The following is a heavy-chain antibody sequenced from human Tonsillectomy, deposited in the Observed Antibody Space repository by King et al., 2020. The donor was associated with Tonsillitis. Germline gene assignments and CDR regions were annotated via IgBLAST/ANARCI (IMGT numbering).Heavy chain of an antibody. CDR3: ARMRMVRGVINYYFDY. V-gene: IGHV2-70*01. CDR1: GFSLSTSGMC. CDR2: IDWDDDK. D-gene: IGHD3-10*01. J-gene: IGHJ4*02. Sequence: VTLKESGPALVKPPQTLTLTCTFSGFSLSTSGMCVSWIRQPPGKALEWLALIDWDDDKYYRTSLKTRLTISKDTSKNQVVLTMTNLDPVDTATYYCARMRMVRGVINYYFDYWGQGTLVTVSS.